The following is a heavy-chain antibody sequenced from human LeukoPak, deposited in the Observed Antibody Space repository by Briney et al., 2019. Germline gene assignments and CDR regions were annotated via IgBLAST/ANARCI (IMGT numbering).Heavy chain of an antibody. CDR3: ARDTSLTVTHPNMDV. V-gene: IGHV3-64*01. Sequence: PGGSLRLSCAASGFTFSSYAMHWVRQAPGKGLEYVSAISSNGGSTYYANSVKGRFTISRDNSKNTLYLQMGSLRAEDMAVYYCARDTSLTVTHPNMDVWGKGTTVTISS. J-gene: IGHJ6*03. D-gene: IGHD4-17*01. CDR1: GFTFSSYA. CDR2: ISSNGGST.